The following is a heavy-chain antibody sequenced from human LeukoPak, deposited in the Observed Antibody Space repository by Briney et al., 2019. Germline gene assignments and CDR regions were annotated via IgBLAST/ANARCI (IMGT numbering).Heavy chain of an antibody. CDR2: INHSGST. V-gene: IGHV4-34*01. Sequence: SETLSLTCTVSGYPITAGYYWSWIRQPPGKGLEWIGEINHSGSTNYNPSLKSRVTISVDTSKNQFSLKLSSVTAADTAVYYCARPRVRGVIIRGFDYWGQGTLVTVSS. D-gene: IGHD3-10*01. J-gene: IGHJ4*02. CDR3: ARPRVRGVIIRGFDY. CDR1: GYPITAGYY.